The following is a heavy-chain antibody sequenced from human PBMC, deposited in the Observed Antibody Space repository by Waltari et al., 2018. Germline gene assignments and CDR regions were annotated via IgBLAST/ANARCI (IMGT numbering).Heavy chain of an antibody. J-gene: IGHJ5*02. Sequence: QLQLQESGPGLVKPSETLSLTCSLSSGSITSPDYYWDWIRQYPGKGREWIGNIYSRGNRHDSPSLGSRVTMSLDSSNNQFSLELRSVTAADTAVYYCARHSPGSTWFDPWGQGTLVTVSS. V-gene: IGHV4-39*01. CDR1: SGSITSPDYY. D-gene: IGHD7-27*01. CDR3: ARHSPGSTWFDP. CDR2: IYSRGNR.